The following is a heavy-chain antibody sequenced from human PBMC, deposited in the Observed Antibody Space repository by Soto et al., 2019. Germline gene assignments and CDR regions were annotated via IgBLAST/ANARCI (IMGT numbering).Heavy chain of an antibody. CDR1: VGSISSANW. J-gene: IGHJ6*02. CDR2: IYHGGST. CDR3: ARLSFSYGVDV. Sequence: KASETLSLTCAVSVGSISSANWWTCVRQPPGKGLEWIGEIYHGGSTSYNPSLKSRVTLSLDKFKNHFSLNLTSVTAADTAVYYCARLSFSYGVDVWGQGTTVTV. V-gene: IGHV4-4*02.